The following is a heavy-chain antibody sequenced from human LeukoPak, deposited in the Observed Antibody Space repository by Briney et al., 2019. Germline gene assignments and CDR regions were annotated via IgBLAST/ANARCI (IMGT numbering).Heavy chain of an antibody. CDR3: AAQYSGYVRLDY. V-gene: IGHV4-34*01. J-gene: IGHJ4*02. D-gene: IGHD5-12*01. CDR1: GGSFSGYY. Sequence: SETLSLTCADYGGSFSGYYWSWIRQPPGKGLEWIGEISNSGSTNYNPSLKSRVTISVDTSKNQFSLKLSSVTAADTAVYYCAAQYSGYVRLDYWGQGTLVTVSS. CDR2: ISNSGST.